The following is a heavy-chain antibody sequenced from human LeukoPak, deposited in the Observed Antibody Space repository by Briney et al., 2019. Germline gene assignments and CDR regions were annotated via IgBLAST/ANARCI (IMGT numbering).Heavy chain of an antibody. CDR2: ISWDGDTT. CDR3: AKGVGATYPYYFDY. CDR1: GFKFDDYG. V-gene: IGHV3-43D*03. D-gene: IGHD1-26*01. J-gene: IGHJ4*02. Sequence: TGGSLRLSCAASGFKFDDYGMHWVRQAPGKGLEWVSLISWDGDTTYYADSVKGRFTISRDNSKNSLDLQMNSLRAEDTALYYCAKGVGATYPYYFDYWGQGTLVTVS.